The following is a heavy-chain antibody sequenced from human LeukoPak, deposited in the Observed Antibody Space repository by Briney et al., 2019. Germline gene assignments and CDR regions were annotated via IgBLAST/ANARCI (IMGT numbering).Heavy chain of an antibody. CDR3: ARSAESYGPVGWLDP. D-gene: IGHD5-18*01. CDR1: GGSISSYY. V-gene: IGHV4-59*01. Sequence: PSETLSLTCTVSGGSISSYYWSWIRQPLGKGLEWIGYTYYSGSTNYNPSLKSRVTISVDTSKNQFSLKLSSVTAADTAVYYFARSAESYGPVGWLDPWGRGSL. CDR2: TYYSGST. J-gene: IGHJ5*02.